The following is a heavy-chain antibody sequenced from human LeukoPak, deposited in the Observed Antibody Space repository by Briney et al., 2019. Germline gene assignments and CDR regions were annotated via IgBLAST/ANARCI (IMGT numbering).Heavy chain of an antibody. V-gene: IGHV4-4*07. J-gene: IGHJ5*02. D-gene: IGHD6-13*01. CDR3: ARDVGAAAGTDNWFDP. CDR2: IYTSGST. CDR1: GGSISSYY. Sequence: SETLSLTCTVSGGSISSYYWGWIRQPAGKGLEWIGRIYTSGSTNYNPSLKSRVTMSVDTSKNQFSLKLSSVTAADTAVYYCARDVGAAAGTDNWFDPWGQGTLVTVSS.